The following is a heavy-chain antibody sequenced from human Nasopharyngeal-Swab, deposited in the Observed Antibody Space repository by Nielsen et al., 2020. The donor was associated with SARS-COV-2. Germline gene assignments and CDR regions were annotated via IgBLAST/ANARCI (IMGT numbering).Heavy chain of an antibody. V-gene: IGHV4-39*01. J-gene: IGHJ4*02. Sequence: RQAPGKGLEWIGNIDDSGTTFYSPSLKTRVTLSVDTSQNQFSLNLTSVTAADTAVYYCARRVVSPEFYFDYWGQGALVTVSS. CDR2: IDDSGTT. CDR3: ARRVVSPEFYFDY. D-gene: IGHD2-2*01.